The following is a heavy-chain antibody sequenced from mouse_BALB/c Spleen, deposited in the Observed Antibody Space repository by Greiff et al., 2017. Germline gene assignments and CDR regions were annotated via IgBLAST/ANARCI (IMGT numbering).Heavy chain of an antibody. CDR1: GFTFSDYY. Sequence: VQLKESGGGLVKPGGSLKLSCAASGFTFSDYYMYWVRQTPEKRLEWVATISDGGSYTYYPDSVKGRFTISRDNAKNNLYLQMSSLKSEDTAMYYGARGETARATYAMDYWGQGTSVTVSS. D-gene: IGHD3-2*01. CDR2: ISDGGSYT. CDR3: ARGETARATYAMDY. V-gene: IGHV5-4*02. J-gene: IGHJ4*01.